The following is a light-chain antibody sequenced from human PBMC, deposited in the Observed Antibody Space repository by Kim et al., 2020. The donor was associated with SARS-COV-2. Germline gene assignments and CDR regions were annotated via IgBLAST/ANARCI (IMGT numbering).Light chain of an antibody. V-gene: IGLV3-21*04. CDR2: YDS. CDR3: QVWDSTSEHRVV. J-gene: IGLJ2*01. CDR1: QIGTKR. Sequence: RARMTCGRRQIGTKRVQWYKQEPGQAPILVCSYDSGRPSWNPGRFSGAKSGNTATLTISWVEAGDEADYYCQVWDSTSEHRVVFGGGTQLTVL.